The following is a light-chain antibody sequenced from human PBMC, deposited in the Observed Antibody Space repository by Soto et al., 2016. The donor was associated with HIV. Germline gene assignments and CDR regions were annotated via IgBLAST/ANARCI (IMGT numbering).Light chain of an antibody. Sequence: SSELTQDPAVSVALGQTVRITCQGDSLRSYYASWYQQKPGQAPVLVIYGKNNRPSGIPDRFSGSSSGNTASLTITGAQAEDEADYYCNFPGQQYGNHRGFGGGTKLTVL. V-gene: IGLV3-19*01. CDR1: SLRSYY. CDR2: GKN. J-gene: IGLJ2*01. CDR3: NFPGQQYGNHRG.